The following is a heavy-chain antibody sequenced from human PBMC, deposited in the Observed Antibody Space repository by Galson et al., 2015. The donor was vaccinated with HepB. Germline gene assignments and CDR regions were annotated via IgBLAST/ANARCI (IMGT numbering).Heavy chain of an antibody. V-gene: IGHV1-3*01. D-gene: IGHD2-8*01. CDR3: ESSNLCTNDAFDI. CDR2: INAGNGNT. CDR1: GYTFTSYA. J-gene: IGHJ3*02. Sequence: SVKVSCKASGYTFTSYAMHWVRQAPGQRLEWMGWINAGNGNTKYSQKFQGRVTITRDTSASTAYMELSSLRSEDTAVYYCESSNLCTNDAFDIWGQGTMVTVSS.